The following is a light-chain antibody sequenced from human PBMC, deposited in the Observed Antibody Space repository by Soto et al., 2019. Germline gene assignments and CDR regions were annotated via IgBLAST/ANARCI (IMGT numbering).Light chain of an antibody. Sequence: DIQITQSPSTLSASVADRVTITCRASQSINIYLAWYRQKPGKAPELLIYQGSILEPGVPSRFSGRGSGTEFTLTISSLQPDDFATYCCQQYSRYSAFGQGTKVDI. CDR3: QQYSRYSA. CDR2: QGS. V-gene: IGKV1-5*03. CDR1: QSINIY. J-gene: IGKJ2*01.